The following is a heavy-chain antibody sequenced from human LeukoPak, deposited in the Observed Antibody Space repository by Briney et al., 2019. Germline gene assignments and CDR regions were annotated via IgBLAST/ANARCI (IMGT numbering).Heavy chain of an antibody. CDR2: MSHNRGT. J-gene: IGHJ6*04. CDR3: ASYYASGVSAYNYYGMDV. Sequence: SETLSLTCAVSGHSISTGHYWGWIRQPPGKGLEWIGSMSHNRGTYYNPSLKSRVTISMDTSKNQISLRLTSVTAADTAVYYCASYYASGVSAYNYYGMDVWGKGTTVTASS. D-gene: IGHD3-10*01. V-gene: IGHV4-38-2*01. CDR1: GHSISTGHY.